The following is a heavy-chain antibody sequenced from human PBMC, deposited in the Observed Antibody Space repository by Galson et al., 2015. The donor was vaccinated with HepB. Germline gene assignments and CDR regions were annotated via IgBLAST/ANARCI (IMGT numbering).Heavy chain of an antibody. V-gene: IGHV3-30*18. CDR2: ISYDGSNK. D-gene: IGHD6-13*01. CDR3: AKEGAQQLVPRDDYYYYYYMDV. J-gene: IGHJ6*03. Sequence: SLRLSCAASGFTFSSYGMHWVRQAPGKGLEWVAVISYDGSNKYYADSVKGRFTVSRDNSKNTLYLQMNSLRAEDTAVYYCAKEGAQQLVPRDDYYYYYYMDVWGKGTTVTVSS. CDR1: GFTFSSYG.